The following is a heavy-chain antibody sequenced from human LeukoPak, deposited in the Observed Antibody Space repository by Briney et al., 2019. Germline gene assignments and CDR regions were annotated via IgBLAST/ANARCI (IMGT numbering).Heavy chain of an antibody. D-gene: IGHD4-17*01. V-gene: IGHV4-59*08. Sequence: SDTLSLTCTVSSGSISSYYWRCIRHPPGKGLECIGYIYYSWSTNYNPSLKSRVTVSVDTSKNQFALKLSSVTAADTAVYYCASRNYGDYVPGWDYWGQGTLVTVSS. J-gene: IGHJ4*02. CDR2: IYYSWST. CDR3: ASRNYGDYVPGWDY. CDR1: SGSISSYY.